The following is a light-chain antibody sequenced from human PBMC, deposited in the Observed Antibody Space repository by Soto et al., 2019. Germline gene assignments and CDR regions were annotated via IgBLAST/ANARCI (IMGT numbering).Light chain of an antibody. J-gene: IGKJ2*01. Sequence: DIQMTQSPSTLSASVGDRVTITCRASQTIVGWLAWYQQKPGKAPKLLIYDAPSLESEVPPRYSGSGSVTEATLTITSLQRDDFVTYDYQQDNNYSPYTLSQGTKLEIK. CDR2: DAP. V-gene: IGKV1-5*01. CDR1: QTIVGW. CDR3: QQDNNYSPYT.